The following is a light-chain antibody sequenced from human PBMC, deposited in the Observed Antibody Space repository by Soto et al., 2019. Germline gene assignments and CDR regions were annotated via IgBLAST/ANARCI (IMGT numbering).Light chain of an antibody. V-gene: IGKV3-20*01. CDR1: QSISRSY. CDR3: QQYGDSMLT. CDR2: HAS. J-gene: IGKJ4*01. Sequence: ENVLTQSPGTLSLSPGERATLSCRASQSISRSYLAWYQQKPGQTPRLLIYHASNRATGIPDRFSGSGSGTDFTLTISRLEPEYFAVYCCQQYGDSMLTFGGQTKVEIK.